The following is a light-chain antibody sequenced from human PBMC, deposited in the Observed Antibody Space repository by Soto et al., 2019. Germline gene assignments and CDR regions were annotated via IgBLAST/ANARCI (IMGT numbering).Light chain of an antibody. CDR2: GAS. J-gene: IGKJ1*01. CDR3: QQYNNWPPGT. V-gene: IGKV3-15*01. CDR1: QSVSSN. Sequence: EIVMTQSAATLSVSPGERATLSCRASQSVSSNLAWYQQKPGQAPRPLIYGASTRATGIPARFSGSGSGTEFTLTISSLQSEDFAVYYCQQYNNWPPGTFGQGTKVDI.